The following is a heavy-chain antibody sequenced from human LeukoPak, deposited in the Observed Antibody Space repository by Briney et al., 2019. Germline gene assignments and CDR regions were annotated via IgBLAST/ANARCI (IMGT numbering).Heavy chain of an antibody. CDR1: GFTFSSYA. D-gene: IGHD3-22*01. J-gene: IGHJ5*02. CDR3: ATHYDGTGYYLS. V-gene: IGHV3-23*01. CDR2: ISDTGDST. Sequence: GGSLRLSCAASGFTFSSYALSWVRRAPGKGLEWVSGISDTGDSTYYADSVKGRFTISRDKSKSTLHLLMNSLRAEDTAVYYCATHYDGTGYYLSWGQGTLVTVSS.